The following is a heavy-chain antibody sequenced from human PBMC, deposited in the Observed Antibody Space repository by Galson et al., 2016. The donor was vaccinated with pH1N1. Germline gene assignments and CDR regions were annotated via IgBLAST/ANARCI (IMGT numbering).Heavy chain of an antibody. CDR1: GFSISSGYY. V-gene: IGHV4-38-2*01. J-gene: IGHJ4*02. CDR2: IYHNNGPA. Sequence: SETLSLTCDVSGFSISSGYYWGWIRQSPGKGLEWIGNIYHNNGPAYYDPSLRDRVTMSVDTSKNQFTLKLSSVTAADTAMYYCAKVSFSGASDFYDHWGRGIHVIVSS. D-gene: IGHD3-10*01. CDR3: AKVSFSGASDFYDH.